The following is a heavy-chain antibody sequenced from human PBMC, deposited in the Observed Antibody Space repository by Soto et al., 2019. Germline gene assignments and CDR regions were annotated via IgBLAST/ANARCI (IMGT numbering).Heavy chain of an antibody. Sequence: EVQLVESGGGLVQPGGSLRLSCAASGFTFSSYSMNWVRQAPGKGLEWVSYISSSSSTIYYADSVKGRFTISRDNAKNYKYMKMNNLRAEDTTVYYCARDNIVVVPADIFDDAFDIWGQGTMVTVSS. CDR2: ISSSSSTI. CDR1: GFTFSSYS. J-gene: IGHJ3*02. V-gene: IGHV3-48*01. CDR3: ARDNIVVVPADIFDDAFDI. D-gene: IGHD2-2*02.